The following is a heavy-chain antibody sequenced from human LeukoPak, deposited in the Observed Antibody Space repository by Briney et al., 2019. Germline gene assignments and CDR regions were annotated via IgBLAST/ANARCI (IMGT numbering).Heavy chain of an antibody. CDR3: ARAAENYGGRFDS. J-gene: IGHJ4*02. D-gene: IGHD3-16*01. CDR1: GFIFNDYY. CDR2: ISSSGSTI. Sequence: GGSLRLSCAASGFIFNDYYMSWIRQAPGKGLEWVSYISSSGSTIYYADSVKGRFTISRDNAKNSLFLQMNSLRAEDTAVYYCARAAENYGGRFDSWGQGTLVTVSS. V-gene: IGHV3-11*04.